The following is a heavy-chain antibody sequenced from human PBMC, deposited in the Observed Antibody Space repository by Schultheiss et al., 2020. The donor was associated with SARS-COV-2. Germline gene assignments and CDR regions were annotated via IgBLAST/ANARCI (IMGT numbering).Heavy chain of an antibody. V-gene: IGHV4-61*05. CDR1: GGSISSSSYY. CDR2: IYYSGST. CDR3: ARVLAAAGTWFDP. Sequence: SETLSLTCTVSGGSISSSSYYWSWIRQPPGKGLEWIGYIYYSGSTNYNPSLRSRVTISLDTSKNQFSLKLSSVTAADTAVYYCARVLAAAGTWFDPWGQGTLVTVSS. J-gene: IGHJ5*02. D-gene: IGHD6-13*01.